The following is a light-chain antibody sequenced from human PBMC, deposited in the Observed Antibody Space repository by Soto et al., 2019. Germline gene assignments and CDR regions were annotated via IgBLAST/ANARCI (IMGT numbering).Light chain of an antibody. CDR2: DVS. V-gene: IGLV2-14*03. J-gene: IGLJ1*01. CDR1: SSDVGGYNY. Sequence: QCALTQPASVSGSPGQSITIACTGTSSDVGGYNYVSWYQHHPGKAPKLIIYDVSNRPSGVSNRFSGSKSGNTASLTISGLQAEDEADYYCNSYTSSTPLAAYVFGTGTKLTVL. CDR3: NSYTSSTPLAAYV.